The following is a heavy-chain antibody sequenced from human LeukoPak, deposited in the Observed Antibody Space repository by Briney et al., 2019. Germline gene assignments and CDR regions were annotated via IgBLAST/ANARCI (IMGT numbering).Heavy chain of an antibody. CDR3: ARDQNPHSSGYQVDY. J-gene: IGHJ4*02. CDR1: GFTFSSYA. CDR2: ISYDGSNK. V-gene: IGHV3-30*04. Sequence: GGSLRLSCAASGFTFSSYAMHWVRQAPGKGLEWVAVISYDGSNKYYADSVKGRFTISRDNSKNTLYLQMNSLGAEDTAVYYCARDQNPHSSGYQVDYWGQGTLVTVSS. D-gene: IGHD3-22*01.